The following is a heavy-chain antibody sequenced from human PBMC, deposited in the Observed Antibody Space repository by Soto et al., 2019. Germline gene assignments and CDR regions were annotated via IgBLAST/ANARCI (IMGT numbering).Heavy chain of an antibody. Sequence: QVQLVESGGGVVQPGRSLRLSCAASGFTFSSYAMHWVRQAPGKGLEWVAVISYDGSNKYYADSVKGRFTISRDNSKNTLYLQMNSVRAEGTAVYYCARDNVRYYDFWSGYYTGVVLDYWGQGTLVTVSS. J-gene: IGHJ4*02. CDR1: GFTFSSYA. CDR2: ISYDGSNK. CDR3: ARDNVRYYDFWSGYYTGVVLDY. V-gene: IGHV3-30-3*01. D-gene: IGHD3-3*01.